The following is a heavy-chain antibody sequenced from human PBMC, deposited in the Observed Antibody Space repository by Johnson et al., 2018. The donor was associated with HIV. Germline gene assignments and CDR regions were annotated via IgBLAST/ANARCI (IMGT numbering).Heavy chain of an antibody. J-gene: IGHJ3*01. D-gene: IGHD6-13*01. CDR2: IDTEGSGT. CDR3: ARDRVWSSSWPDAFDL. CDR1: GFSFSTYW. V-gene: IGHV3-74*03. Sequence: VQLVESGGRLVQPGGSLRLSCAASGFSFSTYWMHWVRRVPGKGLVWVSRIDTEGSGTTYADSVKGRFTISRDNAKNTVYLQMISLRAEDMAVYYCARDRVWSSSWPDAFDLWGQGTMVSVSS.